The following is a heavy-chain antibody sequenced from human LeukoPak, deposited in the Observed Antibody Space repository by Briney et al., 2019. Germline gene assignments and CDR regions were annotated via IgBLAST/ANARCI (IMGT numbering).Heavy chain of an antibody. Sequence: GGSLRLSCAASGFTFSSYAMSWVRQAPGKGLEWVSAISGSGGSTYYADSVKGRFTISRDNSKNTLYLQMNSLRAEDTAVYYCAKDRYYYDSSGEYYFDYWGQGTLVTVPS. CDR1: GFTFSSYA. CDR3: AKDRYYYDSSGEYYFDY. V-gene: IGHV3-23*01. CDR2: ISGSGGST. J-gene: IGHJ4*02. D-gene: IGHD3-22*01.